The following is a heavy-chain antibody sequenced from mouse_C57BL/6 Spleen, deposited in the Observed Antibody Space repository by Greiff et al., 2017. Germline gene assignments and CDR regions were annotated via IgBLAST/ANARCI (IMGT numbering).Heavy chain of an antibody. CDR3: ARGSRHLRLSYYAMDY. V-gene: IGHV1-52*01. D-gene: IGHD3-2*02. J-gene: IGHJ4*01. CDR1: GYTFTSYW. CDR2: IDPSDSET. Sequence: QVQLKQPGAELVRPGSSVKLSCKASGYTFTSYWMQWVKQRPIQGLEWIGNIDPSDSETHYNQKFKDKATLTVDKSSSTAYMQLSSLTSEDSAVYYCARGSRHLRLSYYAMDYWDQGTSVTVSS.